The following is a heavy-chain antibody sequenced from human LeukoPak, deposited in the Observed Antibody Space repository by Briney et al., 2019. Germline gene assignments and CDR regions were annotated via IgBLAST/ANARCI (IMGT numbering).Heavy chain of an antibody. CDR2: INPSGGST. CDR1: GYTFTSYY. J-gene: IGHJ4*02. Sequence: ASVKVSFKASGYTFTSYYMHWVRQAPGQGLEWMGIINPSGGSTSYAQKFQGRVTMTRDTSTSTVYMELSSLRSEDTAVYYCARDKVGSGWYRVERSGFDYWGQGTLVTVSS. V-gene: IGHV1-46*01. CDR3: ARDKVGSGWYRVERSGFDY. D-gene: IGHD6-19*01.